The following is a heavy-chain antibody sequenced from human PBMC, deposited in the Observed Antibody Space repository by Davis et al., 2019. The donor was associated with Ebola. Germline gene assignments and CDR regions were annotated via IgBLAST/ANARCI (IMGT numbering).Heavy chain of an antibody. Sequence: GESLKISCAASGFTFSSYAMSWVRQAPGKGLEWVSAISGSGGSTYYGDSVKGRFTISRDNSKNTLNLQMNSLRAEDTAVYYCSPYYYGSGSRFGFDPWGQGTLVTVSS. D-gene: IGHD3-10*01. CDR2: ISGSGGST. V-gene: IGHV3-23*01. CDR1: GFTFSSYA. CDR3: SPYYYGSGSRFGFDP. J-gene: IGHJ5*02.